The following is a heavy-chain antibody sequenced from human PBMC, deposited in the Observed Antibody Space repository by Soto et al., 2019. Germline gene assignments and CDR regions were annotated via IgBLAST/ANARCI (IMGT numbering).Heavy chain of an antibody. CDR3: ARVGVSGYDWDYYYGMDV. J-gene: IGHJ6*02. D-gene: IGHD5-12*01. Sequence: GASVKVSCKASGYTFTGYYMHWVRQAPGQGLEWMGWISAYNGNTNYAQKLQGRVTMTADKSTSTAYMELSSLRSEDTAVYYCARVGVSGYDWDYYYGMDVWGQGTTVTVSS. CDR2: ISAYNGNT. V-gene: IGHV1-18*04. CDR1: GYTFTGYY.